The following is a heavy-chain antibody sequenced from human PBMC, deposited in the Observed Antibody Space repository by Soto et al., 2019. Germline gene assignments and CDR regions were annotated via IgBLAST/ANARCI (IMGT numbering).Heavy chain of an antibody. J-gene: IGHJ5*02. CDR1: GFTFSSYW. Sequence: XGSLRLSCAASGFTFSSYWMHWVRQAPGKGLVWVSRINSDGSSTSYADSVKGRFTISRDNAKNTLYLQMNSLRAEDTAVYYCAREMYYDFWSGHRNQQFDHWGQGTLVTVSS. CDR2: INSDGSST. V-gene: IGHV3-74*01. CDR3: AREMYYDFWSGHRNQQFDH. D-gene: IGHD3-3*01.